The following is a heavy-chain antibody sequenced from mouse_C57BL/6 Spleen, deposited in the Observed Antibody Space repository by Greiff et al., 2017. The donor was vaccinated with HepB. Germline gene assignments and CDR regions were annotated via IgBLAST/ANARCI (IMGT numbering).Heavy chain of an antibody. CDR1: GYSFTGYY. V-gene: IGHV1-42*01. CDR2: INPSTGGT. Sequence: EVQGVESGPELVKPGASVKISCKASGYSFTGYYMNWVKQSPEKSLEWIGEINPSTGGTTYNQKFKAKATLTVDKSSSTAYMQLKSLTSEDSAVYYCARSSPSTLDYWGQGTTLTVSS. D-gene: IGHD2-1*01. J-gene: IGHJ2*01. CDR3: ARSSPSTLDY.